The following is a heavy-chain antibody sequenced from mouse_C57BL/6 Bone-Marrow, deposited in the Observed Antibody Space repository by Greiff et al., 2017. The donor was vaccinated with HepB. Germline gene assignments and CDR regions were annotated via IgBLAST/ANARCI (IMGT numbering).Heavy chain of an antibody. CDR3: TRAPRGDGYYSFDY. Sequence: QVQLKQSGAELVRPGASVTLSCKASGYTFTDYEMHWVKQTPVHGLEWIGAIDPETGGTAYNQKFKGKAILTADKSSSTAYMELRRLTSEDSAVYYCTRAPRGDGYYSFDYWGQGTTLTVSS. J-gene: IGHJ2*01. CDR1: GYTFTDYE. D-gene: IGHD2-3*01. CDR2: IDPETGGT. V-gene: IGHV1-15*01.